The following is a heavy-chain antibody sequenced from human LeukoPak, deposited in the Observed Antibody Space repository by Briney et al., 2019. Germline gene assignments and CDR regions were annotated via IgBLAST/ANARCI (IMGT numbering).Heavy chain of an antibody. CDR1: GFTFSSYA. Sequence: TGGSLRLSCAASGFTFSSYAMSWVRQAPGKGLEWVSGISGSGGSTYYADSVKGRFTISRDNSKNTLYLQMNSLRAEDTAVYYCARGALDDILTGSRNPIYYYYMDVWGKGTTVTISS. CDR2: ISGSGGST. J-gene: IGHJ6*03. D-gene: IGHD3-9*01. V-gene: IGHV3-23*01. CDR3: ARGALDDILTGSRNPIYYYYMDV.